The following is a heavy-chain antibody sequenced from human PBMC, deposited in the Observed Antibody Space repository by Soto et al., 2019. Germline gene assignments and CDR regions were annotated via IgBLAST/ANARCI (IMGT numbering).Heavy chain of an antibody. V-gene: IGHV4-30-2*01. J-gene: IGHJ4*02. CDR1: GGSIRSGAYF. Sequence: LSLTCAVSGGSIRSGAYFWGWIRQPPGKGLEWIGHIYDSGTTYHNPSLRSRVTISVGRSKNQFSLRLSSLTAADTAVYFCARGVVTARVFNYWGRGTLVTVSS. CDR3: ARGVVTARVFNY. CDR2: IYDSGTT. D-gene: IGHD2-15*01.